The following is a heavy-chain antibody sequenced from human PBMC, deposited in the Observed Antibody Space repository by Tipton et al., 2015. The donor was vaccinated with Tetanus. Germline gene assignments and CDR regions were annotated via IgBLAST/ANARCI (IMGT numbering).Heavy chain of an antibody. CDR2: IFHSGST. D-gene: IGHD2-21*02. CDR3: ARAGMVTDDRSKFDS. CDR1: GGSMSNNY. Sequence: GLVKPSETLSLSCTVSGGSMSNNYWSWIRQPPGKGLEWIAYIFHSGSTNYSPSLKSRVAISMDTSKNQISLKLTSVTAADTAVYYCARAGMVTDDRSKFDSWGQGSLVSVSS. J-gene: IGHJ4*02. V-gene: IGHV4-59*12.